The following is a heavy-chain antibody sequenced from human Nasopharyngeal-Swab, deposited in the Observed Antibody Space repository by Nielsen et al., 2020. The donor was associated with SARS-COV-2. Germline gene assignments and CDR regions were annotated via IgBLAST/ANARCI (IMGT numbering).Heavy chain of an antibody. J-gene: IGHJ6*02. CDR3: ARDASITIFGVVTSYGMDV. V-gene: IGHV1-18*01. Sequence: ASVKVSCKASGYTFTGYGISWVRQAPGQGLEWMGWISAYNGNTNYAQKLQGRVTMTTDTSTSTAYMELRSLRSDDTAVYYCARDASITIFGVVTSYGMDVWGQGTTVTVSS. CDR1: GYTFTGYG. D-gene: IGHD3-3*01. CDR2: ISAYNGNT.